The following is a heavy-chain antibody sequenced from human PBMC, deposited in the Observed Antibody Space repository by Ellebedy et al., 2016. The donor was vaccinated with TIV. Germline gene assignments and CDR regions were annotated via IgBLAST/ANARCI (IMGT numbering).Heavy chain of an antibody. CDR2: VHFGGST. CDR3: ARGPHDPSGYYYGRYYIEY. CDR1: GGSITSTDYY. D-gene: IGHD3-22*01. Sequence: MPSETLSLTCTVSGGSITSTDYYWGWIRQPPGKGLEWIGTVHFGGSTYYYPSLKSRVTISVDTSKNQFSLKLSSVTAADTAVYYCARGPHDPSGYYYGRYYIEYWGQGNMVTVSS. V-gene: IGHV4-39*07. J-gene: IGHJ4*02.